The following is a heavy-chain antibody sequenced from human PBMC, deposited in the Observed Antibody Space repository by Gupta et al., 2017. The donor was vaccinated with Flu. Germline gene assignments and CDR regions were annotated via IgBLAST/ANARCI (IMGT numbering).Heavy chain of an antibody. CDR1: GFTFSSYD. J-gene: IGHJ3*02. CDR3: AKDGQDIVVVPAAHPNDAFDI. Sequence: QLQLVESGGVVVKPGRSLSLSCAASGFTFSSYDFHWVRQVPGKGLEWVAVISYDGSNKYYADSVKGRFTISRDKSKNTLYLQMNSLRAEDTAAYYCAKDGQDIVVVPAAHPNDAFDIWGQGTMVTVSS. V-gene: IGHV3-30*18. CDR2: ISYDGSNK. D-gene: IGHD2-2*01.